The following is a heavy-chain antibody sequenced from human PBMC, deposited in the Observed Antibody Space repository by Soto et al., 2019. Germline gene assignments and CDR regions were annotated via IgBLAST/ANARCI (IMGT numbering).Heavy chain of an antibody. CDR2: ISSSSSYI. CDR3: ARDRTVSRIAARPYYYYGMDV. Sequence: LRLSCAASGFTFSSYSMNWVRQAPGKGLEWVSSISSSSSYIYYADSVKGRFTISRDNAKNSLYLQMNSLRAEDTAVYYCARDRTVSRIAARPYYYYGMDVWGQGTTVTVSS. CDR1: GFTFSSYS. D-gene: IGHD6-6*01. J-gene: IGHJ6*02. V-gene: IGHV3-21*01.